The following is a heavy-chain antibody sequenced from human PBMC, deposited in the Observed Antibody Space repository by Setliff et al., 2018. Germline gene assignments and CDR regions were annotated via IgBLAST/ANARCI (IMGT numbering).Heavy chain of an antibody. CDR1: GYSFSTYA. CDR3: ARDREYCSRTSCYIGY. V-gene: IGHV1-3*01. Sequence: ASVKVSCKASGYSFSTYAMHWVRQAPGQRLEWMGWINGGNGNTKYSQKFQGRITITRDTSASTAYMEMSSLRSEDTAVYYCARDREYCSRTSCYIGYWGQGALVTSPQ. D-gene: IGHD2-2*02. J-gene: IGHJ4*02. CDR2: INGGNGNT.